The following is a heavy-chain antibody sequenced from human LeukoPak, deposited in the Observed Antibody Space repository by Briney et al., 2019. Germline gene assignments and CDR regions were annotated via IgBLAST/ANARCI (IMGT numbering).Heavy chain of an antibody. V-gene: IGHV5-51*01. CDR1: GYSFTSYW. CDR2: IYPGDSDT. D-gene: IGHD5-24*01. J-gene: IGHJ6*02. Sequence: GESLKISCKGSGYSFTSYWIGWVRQMPGKGLEWMGIIYPGDSDTRYSPSFQGQVTISADKSISTAYLQWSSLKASDTAMYYCARRVHTMATNYYYGMDVWGQGTTVTVSS. CDR3: ARRVHTMATNYYYGMDV.